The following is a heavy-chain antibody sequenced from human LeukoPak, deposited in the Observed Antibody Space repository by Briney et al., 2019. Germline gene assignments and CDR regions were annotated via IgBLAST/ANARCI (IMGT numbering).Heavy chain of an antibody. V-gene: IGHV3-9*01. Sequence: GRSLRLSCAASGFTLGDYDIHWVRQAPGKGPEWVSSISSNSDTIAYAEPVKGRFTVSRDNTINSLYLQMDSLRVEDTALYYCLTSSFDHWGQGALVTVSS. CDR2: ISSNSDTI. J-gene: IGHJ4*02. CDR3: LTSSFDH. CDR1: GFTLGDYD.